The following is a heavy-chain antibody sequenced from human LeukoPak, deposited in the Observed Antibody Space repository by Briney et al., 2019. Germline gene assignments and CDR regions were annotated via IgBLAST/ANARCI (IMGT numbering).Heavy chain of an antibody. D-gene: IGHD3-3*01. V-gene: IGHV3-30*04. Sequence: GGSLRLSCAASGFTFSSYAMHWVRQAPGKGLEWVAVISYDGSNKYYADSVKGRFTISRDNSKNTLYLQMNSLRAEDTAVYYCARDFGLFDAFDIWGQGTMVTVSS. CDR3: ARDFGLFDAFDI. J-gene: IGHJ3*02. CDR1: GFTFSSYA. CDR2: ISYDGSNK.